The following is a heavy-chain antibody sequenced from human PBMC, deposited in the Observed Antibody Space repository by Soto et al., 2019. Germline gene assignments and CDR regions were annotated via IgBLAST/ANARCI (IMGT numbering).Heavy chain of an antibody. Sequence: EVQLVESGGGLVQPGGSLRLSCAASGFTFSSYWMHWVRQAPGKGLVWVSRINSDGSSTSYADSVKGRFTISRDNAKNVLELQMNSLRAEDTAVYYGAVAVAGPTAIGYWGQGTLVTVSS. J-gene: IGHJ4*02. D-gene: IGHD6-19*01. CDR3: AVAVAGPTAIGY. V-gene: IGHV3-74*01. CDR1: GFTFSSYW. CDR2: INSDGSST.